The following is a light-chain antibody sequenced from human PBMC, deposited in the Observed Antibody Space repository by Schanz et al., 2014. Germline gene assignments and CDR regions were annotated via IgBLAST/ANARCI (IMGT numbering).Light chain of an antibody. V-gene: IGKV3-15*01. Sequence: EIVLTQSPATLSLSPGERATLSCRASQSVSSYLAWYQQKPGQAPRLLIYSASTRATGIPARFSGSGSGTEFTLTISSLQSEDFAVYYCLQNNTWPFTFGQGTRLE. J-gene: IGKJ5*01. CDR2: SAS. CDR1: QSVSSY. CDR3: LQNNTWPFT.